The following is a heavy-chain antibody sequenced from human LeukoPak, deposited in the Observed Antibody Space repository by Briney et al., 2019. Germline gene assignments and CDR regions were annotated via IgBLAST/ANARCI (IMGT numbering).Heavy chain of an antibody. CDR2: IYYSGST. D-gene: IGHD1-26*01. V-gene: IGHV4-39*07. CDR3: AGAVGATTFYFDY. Sequence: ESSETLSLTCTVSGGSISSSSYYWGWIRQPPGKGLEWIGSIYYSGSTYYNPSLKSRVTISVDTSKNQFSLKLSSVTAADTAVYYCAGAVGATTFYFDYWGQGTLVTVSS. J-gene: IGHJ4*02. CDR1: GGSISSSSYY.